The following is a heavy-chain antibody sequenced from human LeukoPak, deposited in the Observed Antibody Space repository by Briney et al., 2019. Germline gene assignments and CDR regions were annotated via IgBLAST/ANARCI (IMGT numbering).Heavy chain of an antibody. V-gene: IGHV4-4*02. CDR3: ARAGYSSSPGRFDY. Sequence: PSETLSLTCAVSGGSISSSNWWSWVRQPPGKGLEWIGEIYHSGSTNYNPSLKSRVTISVDKSKNQFSLKLSSVTAADTAVYYCARAGYSSSPGRFDYWGQGTLVTVSS. J-gene: IGHJ4*02. D-gene: IGHD6-13*01. CDR1: GGSISSSNW. CDR2: IYHSGST.